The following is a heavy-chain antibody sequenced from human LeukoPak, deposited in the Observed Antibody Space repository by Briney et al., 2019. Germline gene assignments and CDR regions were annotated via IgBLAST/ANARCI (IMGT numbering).Heavy chain of an antibody. Sequence: GGSLRLPCAASGFTFSSYAMSWVRQAPGKGLEWVSAISDSGDSTYYADSVKGRFTISRDNSKNMLFLQINSLRAEDTAVYYCAKEETVADEYFQCWGQGTLVTVSS. CDR1: GFTFSSYA. CDR3: AKEETVADEYFQC. J-gene: IGHJ1*01. CDR2: ISDSGDST. D-gene: IGHD4-11*01. V-gene: IGHV3-23*01.